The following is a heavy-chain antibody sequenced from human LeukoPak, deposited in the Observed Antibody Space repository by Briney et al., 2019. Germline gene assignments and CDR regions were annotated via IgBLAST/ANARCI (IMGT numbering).Heavy chain of an antibody. CDR2: INPSGGST. CDR1: GYTFTSYY. Sequence: GASVKVSCKASGYTFTSYYMHWVRQAPGQGLEWMGIINPSGGSTSYAQKFQGRVTMTRDMSTSTVYMELSSLRSEDTAVYYCARGLGYYSSTSCYGFDPWGQGTLVTVSS. V-gene: IGHV1-46*01. D-gene: IGHD2-2*01. J-gene: IGHJ5*02. CDR3: ARGLGYYSSTSCYGFDP.